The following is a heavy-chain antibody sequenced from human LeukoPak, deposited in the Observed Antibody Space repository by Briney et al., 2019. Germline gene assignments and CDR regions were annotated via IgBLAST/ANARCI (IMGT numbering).Heavy chain of an antibody. Sequence: PGGSLRLSCAASGXTFSRYWMHWVRQAPGKGLLWVSRINSDGSSTNYADSVKGRFTISRDNAKNTLYLQMNSLRAEDTAVYYCARGRNYGGDYFDYWGLGTLVTVSS. CDR2: INSDGSST. CDR3: ARGRNYGGDYFDY. D-gene: IGHD1-7*01. V-gene: IGHV3-74*01. J-gene: IGHJ4*02. CDR1: GXTFSRYW.